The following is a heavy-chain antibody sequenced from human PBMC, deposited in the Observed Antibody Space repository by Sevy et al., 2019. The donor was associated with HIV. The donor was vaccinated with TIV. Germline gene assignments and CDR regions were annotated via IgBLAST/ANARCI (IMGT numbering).Heavy chain of an antibody. D-gene: IGHD5-18*01. V-gene: IGHV3-43*01. Sequence: GGSPRLSCAASGFTFDDYTMHWVRQAPGKGLEWVSLISWDGGSTYYADSVKGRFTISRDNSKNSLYLQMNSLRTEDTALYYCAGYSYGFNDAFDIWGQGTMVTVSS. CDR2: ISWDGGST. CDR3: AGYSYGFNDAFDI. CDR1: GFTFDDYT. J-gene: IGHJ3*02.